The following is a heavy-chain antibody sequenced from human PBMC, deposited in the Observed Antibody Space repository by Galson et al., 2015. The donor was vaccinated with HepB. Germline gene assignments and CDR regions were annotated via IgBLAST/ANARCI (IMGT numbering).Heavy chain of an antibody. D-gene: IGHD3-16*01. V-gene: IGHV5-10-1*01. CDR1: GYSFTSYW. J-gene: IGHJ6*02. CDR2: IDPSDSYT. CDR3: VRYGSLWGGMDV. Sequence: QSEAEVKKPGESLRISCTGSGYSFTSYWISWVRQMPGKGLEWMGRIDPSDSYTNYSPSFQGHVTISADKSISTAYLQWSSLKASDTAMYYCVRYGSLWGGMDVWGQGTTVTVSS.